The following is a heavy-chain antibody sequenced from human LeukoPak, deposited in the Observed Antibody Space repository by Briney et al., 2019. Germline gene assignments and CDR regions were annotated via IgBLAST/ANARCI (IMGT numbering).Heavy chain of an antibody. CDR3: ARVPAMVRGVIKRQNWFDP. CDR2: MNPNSGNT. CDR1: GYTFTGYY. J-gene: IGHJ5*02. V-gene: IGHV1-8*03. D-gene: IGHD3-10*01. Sequence: GASVKVSCKASGYTFTGYYMHWVRQAPGQGLEWMGWMNPNSGNTGYAQKFQGRVTITRNTSISTAYMELSSLRSEDTAVYYCARVPAMVRGVIKRQNWFDPWGQGTLVTVSS.